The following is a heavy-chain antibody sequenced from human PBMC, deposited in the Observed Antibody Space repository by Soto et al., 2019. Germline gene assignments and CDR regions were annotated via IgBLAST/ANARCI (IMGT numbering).Heavy chain of an antibody. Sequence: PSETLSLTCAVSGGSISSSNWWSWVRQPPGKGLEWIGEIYHSGSTNYNPSLQSRVTVSVDKSKNQFSLKLSSVTAADTAVYYCAREWFGDHYYGMDVWGQGTTVTVSS. J-gene: IGHJ6*02. CDR1: GGSISSSNW. D-gene: IGHD3-10*01. V-gene: IGHV4-4*02. CDR2: IYHSGST. CDR3: AREWFGDHYYGMDV.